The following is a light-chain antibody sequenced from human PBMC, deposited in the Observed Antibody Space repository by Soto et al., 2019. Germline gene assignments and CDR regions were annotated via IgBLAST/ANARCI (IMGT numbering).Light chain of an antibody. CDR2: EVS. V-gene: IGLV2-14*01. J-gene: IGLJ1*01. CDR3: SSYTSSSTLYV. Sequence: QSALTQAASVSGSPGQSITISCTGTSSDVGGYNYVSWYQQHPSKAPKLMIYEVSNRPSGVSNRFSGSKSGNTASLTISGLQAEDEADYYCSSYTSSSTLYVFGTGTKVTVL. CDR1: SSDVGGYNY.